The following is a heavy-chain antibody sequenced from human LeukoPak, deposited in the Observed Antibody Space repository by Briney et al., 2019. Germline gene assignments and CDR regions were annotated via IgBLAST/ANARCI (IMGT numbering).Heavy chain of an antibody. D-gene: IGHD3-10*01. V-gene: IGHV4-59*12. CDR3: ARGTSYGSGSYRYYYGMDV. Sequence: SETLSLTRTVSGGSISSYYWSWIRQPPGKGLEWIGYIYYSGSTYYNPSLKSRVTISVDTSKNQFSLKLSSVTAADTAVYYCARGTSYGSGSYRYYYGMDVWGQGTTVTVSS. CDR2: IYYSGST. CDR1: GGSISSYY. J-gene: IGHJ6*02.